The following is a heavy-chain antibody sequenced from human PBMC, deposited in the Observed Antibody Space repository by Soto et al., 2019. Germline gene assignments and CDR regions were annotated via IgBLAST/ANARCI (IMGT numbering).Heavy chain of an antibody. CDR1: GGSVSSTQW. V-gene: IGHV4-4*02. J-gene: IGHJ4*02. CDR3: ARVPVRAVAAYYFDY. CDR2: IYHVGST. Sequence: PSETLSLTCAVSGGSVSSTQWWTWVRQAPGKGLEWLGEIYHVGSTKYNPSLKSRVTISVDTSKNQFSLKLSSVTAADTAVYYCARVPVRAVAAYYFDYWGQGTLVTVSS. D-gene: IGHD6-19*01.